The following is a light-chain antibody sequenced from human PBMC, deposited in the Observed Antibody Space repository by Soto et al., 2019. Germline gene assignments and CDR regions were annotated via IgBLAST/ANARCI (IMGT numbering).Light chain of an antibody. Sequence: QSALTQPASVSGSPGQSITISCTGTSSDVGSYNLVSWYQQHPGKAPKLMIYDVHNRPSGISARFSGSKSGNTASLTISGLQPEDTALYYCCSYTRSGTLSFGGGTKLTVL. CDR3: CSYTRSGTLS. V-gene: IGLV2-14*02. CDR2: DVH. CDR1: SSDVGSYNL. J-gene: IGLJ2*01.